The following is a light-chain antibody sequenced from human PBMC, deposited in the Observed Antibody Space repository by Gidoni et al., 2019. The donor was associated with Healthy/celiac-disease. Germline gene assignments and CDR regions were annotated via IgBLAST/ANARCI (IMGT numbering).Light chain of an antibody. CDR2: GAS. J-gene: IGKJ1*01. CDR3: QEYGSLRGGT. V-gene: IGKV3-20*01. CDR1: QSVSSSY. Sequence: EIVLTQSPGTLSLSPGERATLSCRASQSVSSSYLAWYQQKPGQAPRLLIYGASSRATVSPDRFSGSGAGTDVTLTVRRLEPEDFAVYYCQEYGSLRGGTFXQXTKVEIK.